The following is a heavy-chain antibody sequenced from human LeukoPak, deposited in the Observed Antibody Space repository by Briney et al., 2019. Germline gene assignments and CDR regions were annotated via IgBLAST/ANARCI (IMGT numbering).Heavy chain of an antibody. CDR3: ARGAHSSVWEYFFYYMDV. D-gene: IGHD5/OR15-5a*01. Sequence: PGGSLRLSCAASGFTFSSYWMSWVRQAPGKGPEWVANIKHDGSEKYSVDSAKGRFTISRDNAKNSLYLQMNSLRAEDTAVYYCARGAHSSVWEYFFYYMDVWGKGTTVIVSS. CDR2: IKHDGSEK. J-gene: IGHJ6*03. CDR1: GFTFSSYW. V-gene: IGHV3-7*04.